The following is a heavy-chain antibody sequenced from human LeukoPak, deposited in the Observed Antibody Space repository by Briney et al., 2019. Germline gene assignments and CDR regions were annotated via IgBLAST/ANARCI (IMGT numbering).Heavy chain of an antibody. CDR3: ARAPYGSGSYCGS. CDR1: GYTFTDYF. D-gene: IGHD3-10*01. Sequence: ASVKVSCKASGYTFTDYFMHWVRQAPGQGLEWMGWINPYSGGTNYAQKFQGRVTMTSDRSIGTAYMELNGLRSGDTAVYYCARAPYGSGSYCGSWGQGTLVTVSS. J-gene: IGHJ5*02. V-gene: IGHV1-2*02. CDR2: INPYSGGT.